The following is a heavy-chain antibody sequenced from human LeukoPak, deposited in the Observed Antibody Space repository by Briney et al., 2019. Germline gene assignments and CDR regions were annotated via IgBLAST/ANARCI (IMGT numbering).Heavy chain of an antibody. Sequence: GGSLRLSCTASGLTFGDYAMTWVRQAPGKGLEWVGFIRRNVNGGTTEYAASVKGRFIISRDDSKSIAYLQMNSLQTEDTAVYFCTGHGSGALGELWGQGTLVTVSS. D-gene: IGHD3-10*01. CDR3: TGHGSGALGEL. CDR2: IRRNVNGGTT. V-gene: IGHV3-49*04. CDR1: GLTFGDYA. J-gene: IGHJ4*02.